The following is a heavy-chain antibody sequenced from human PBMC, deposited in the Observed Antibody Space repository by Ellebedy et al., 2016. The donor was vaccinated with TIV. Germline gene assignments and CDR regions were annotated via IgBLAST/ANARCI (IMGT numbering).Heavy chain of an antibody. Sequence: GESLKISXAASGFTFSSYGMHWVCQAPGKGLEWVAVISYDGSNKYYADSVKGRFTISRDNSKNTLYLQMNSLRAEDTAVYYCAKEGIAVARTSYYFDYWGQGTLVTVSS. CDR2: ISYDGSNK. J-gene: IGHJ4*02. CDR1: GFTFSSYG. D-gene: IGHD6-19*01. CDR3: AKEGIAVARTSYYFDY. V-gene: IGHV3-30*18.